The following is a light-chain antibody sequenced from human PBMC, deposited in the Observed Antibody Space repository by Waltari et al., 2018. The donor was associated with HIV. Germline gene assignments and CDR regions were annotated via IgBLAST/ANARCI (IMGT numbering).Light chain of an antibody. CDR2: AAS. CDR3: QQSYSIPYT. CDR1: QNIDTY. Sequence: DIHMTQSPLSLSASVGDRLTITCRASQNIDTYLNWFQQKPGKAPNLLIYAASNLQSGVPSRFSGSGSGTDFTLTISNLQAEDFAVYFCQQSYSIPYTFALGTKLEI. J-gene: IGKJ2*01. V-gene: IGKV1-39*01.